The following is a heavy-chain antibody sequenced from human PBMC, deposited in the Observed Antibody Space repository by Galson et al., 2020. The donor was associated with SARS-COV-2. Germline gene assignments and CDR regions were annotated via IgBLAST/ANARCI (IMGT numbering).Heavy chain of an antibody. CDR2: LNDNGDST. J-gene: IGHJ1*01. V-gene: IGHV3-23*01. CDR1: GFNFRTYA. Sequence: GGSLRLSCAASGFNFRTYAMAWVRQAPGKGLEWVSLLNDNGDSTYYADSVKGRFTISRDNSKTVLYLQMSSLRDEDTAVYYCAKEGGSGWATDYFQHWGQGTLVTVSS. D-gene: IGHD6-19*01. CDR3: AKEGGSGWATDYFQH.